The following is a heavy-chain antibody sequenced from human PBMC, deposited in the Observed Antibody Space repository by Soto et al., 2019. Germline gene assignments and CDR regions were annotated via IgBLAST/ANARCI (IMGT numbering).Heavy chain of an antibody. D-gene: IGHD3-10*01. V-gene: IGHV4-31*03. J-gene: IGHJ4*02. Sequence: QVQLQESGPGLVKPSQTLSLTCTVSGGSISSGGYYWSWIRQHPGKGLEWIGYIYYSGSTYYNPSLNSRVTISVDTAKNQFSLKLSSVTAADTAGDYCARGLLEITLVRGVWIDYSGQGTLVTVSS. CDR2: IYYSGST. CDR3: ARGLLEITLVRGVWIDY. CDR1: GGSISSGGYY.